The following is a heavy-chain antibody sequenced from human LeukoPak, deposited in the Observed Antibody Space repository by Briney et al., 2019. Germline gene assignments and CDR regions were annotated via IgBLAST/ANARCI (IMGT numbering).Heavy chain of an antibody. CDR3: ARMMTPRHYYDRSGYYYGAFDI. D-gene: IGHD3-22*01. CDR2: INPNSGVT. Sequence: ASVKVSCKASGYTFTDYYMHWVRQAPGQGLEWMGWINPNSGVTNYAQKLQGRVTMTTDTSTSTAYMELRSLRSDDTAVYYCARMMTPRHYYDRSGYYYGAFDIWGQGTMVTVSS. J-gene: IGHJ3*02. CDR1: GYTFTDYY. V-gene: IGHV1-2*02.